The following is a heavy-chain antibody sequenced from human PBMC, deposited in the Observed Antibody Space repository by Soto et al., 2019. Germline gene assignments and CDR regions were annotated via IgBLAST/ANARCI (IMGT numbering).Heavy chain of an antibody. J-gene: IGHJ6*02. CDR1: GGTFSSYA. V-gene: IGHV1-69*12. CDR2: IIPIFGTA. Sequence: QVQLVQSGAEVKKPGSSVKVSCKASGGTFSSYAISWVRQAPGQGLEWMGGIIPIFGTANYAQKFQGRVTITADESTSTAYMELSSLRSEDTAVYYCARGTTAYHWSGYYYGMDVWGQGTTVTVSS. CDR3: ARGTTAYHWSGYYYGMDV. D-gene: IGHD4-4*01.